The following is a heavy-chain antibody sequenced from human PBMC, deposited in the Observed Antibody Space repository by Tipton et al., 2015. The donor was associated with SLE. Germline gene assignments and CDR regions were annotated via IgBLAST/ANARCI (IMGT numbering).Heavy chain of an antibody. CDR3: ARQGHYYGMDV. J-gene: IGHJ6*02. CDR1: GGSISSHY. V-gene: IGHV4-59*08. Sequence: TLSLTCTVSGGSISSHYWSWIRQPPGKGLEWIGYIYYSGSTNYNPSLKSRVTISVDTSKNKFSLKLSSVTAADTAVYYCARQGHYYGMDVWGQGTTVTVSS. CDR2: IYYSGST.